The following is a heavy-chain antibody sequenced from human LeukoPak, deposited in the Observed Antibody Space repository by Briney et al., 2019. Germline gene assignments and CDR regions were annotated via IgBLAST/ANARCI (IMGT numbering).Heavy chain of an antibody. Sequence: GASVKVSCKASGYDFTSYAMHWVRQAPGQSLEWMGWINAGNGNTKYSQKFQDRVTVTRDTSTSTAYMELSRLRSDDTAVYYCARGYCSSTSCYGEDWGQGTLVTVSS. CDR2: INAGNGNT. D-gene: IGHD2-2*01. CDR3: ARGYCSSTSCYGED. J-gene: IGHJ4*02. V-gene: IGHV1-3*01. CDR1: GYDFTSYA.